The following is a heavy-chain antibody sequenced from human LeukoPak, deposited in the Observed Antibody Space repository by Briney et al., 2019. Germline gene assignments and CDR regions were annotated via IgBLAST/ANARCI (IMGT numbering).Heavy chain of an antibody. J-gene: IGHJ4*02. D-gene: IGHD1-26*01. CDR2: SFYSGGT. V-gene: IGHV4-59*08. CDR3: AGGGSYQSDY. Sequence: PSETLSLTCSVSGGSITNYYWSWIRQPPGKGLEWIGYSFYSGGTNYNPSLKSRVTISVDTSKKQIPLKLNSVTAADTAVYYCAGGGSYQSDYWGQGTLVTVSS. CDR1: GGSITNYY.